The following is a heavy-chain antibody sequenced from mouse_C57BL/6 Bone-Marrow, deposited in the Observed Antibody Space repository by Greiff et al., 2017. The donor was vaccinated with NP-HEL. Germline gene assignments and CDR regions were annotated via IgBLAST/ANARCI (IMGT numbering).Heavy chain of an antibody. J-gene: IGHJ4*01. CDR1: GFSLTSYG. V-gene: IGHV2-2*01. D-gene: IGHD1-1*01. CDR3: ARNPHDYGSDYVRHYYAMDY. CDR2: IWSGGST. Sequence: QVQLQQSGPGLVQPSQSLSITCTVSGFSLTSYGVHWVRQSPGKGLEWLGVIWSGGSTDYNAAFISRLSTCKDNSKSQVFFKMKDLQADDTAIYDCARNPHDYGSDYVRHYYAMDYWGQGTSVTVSS.